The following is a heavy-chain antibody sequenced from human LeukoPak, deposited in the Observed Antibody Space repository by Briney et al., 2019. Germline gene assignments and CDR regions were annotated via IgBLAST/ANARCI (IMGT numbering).Heavy chain of an antibody. Sequence: GESLKISCKGSGYTFSSYWIDWVRQMPGKGLEWMGTIYPSDSDTRYSPSFQGQVTISADKSISTAYIQWSSLKASDTAIYYCTRRAVGANDWFDPWGQGTLVTVSS. CDR1: GYTFSSYW. CDR3: TRRAVGANDWFDP. D-gene: IGHD1-26*01. V-gene: IGHV5-51*01. CDR2: IYPSDSDT. J-gene: IGHJ5*02.